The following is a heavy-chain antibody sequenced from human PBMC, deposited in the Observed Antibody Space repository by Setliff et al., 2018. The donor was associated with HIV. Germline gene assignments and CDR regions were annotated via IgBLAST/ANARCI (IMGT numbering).Heavy chain of an antibody. J-gene: IGHJ4*02. D-gene: IGHD5-12*01. V-gene: IGHV4-4*09. CDR3: ARAPLEYSGYDYLRYFDY. CDR1: GGSISSYY. Sequence: SETLSLTCNVSGGSISSYYWSWIRQPPGKGLEWIGYIYHRGSTYYNPSLKSRVTISVDRSKNQFSLKLGSVTAADTAVYYCARAPLEYSGYDYLRYFDYWGQGTLVTVSS. CDR2: IYHRGST.